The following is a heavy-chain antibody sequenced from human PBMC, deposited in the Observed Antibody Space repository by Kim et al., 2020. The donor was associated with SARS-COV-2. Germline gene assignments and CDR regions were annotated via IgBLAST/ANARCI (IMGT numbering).Heavy chain of an antibody. J-gene: IGHJ4*02. Sequence: SETLSLTCTVSGDSISSSPYYWGWIRQPPGKGLEWIVSIHNTGSTYYNPSLKSRVTMPVDTSRNQFSLKLTSVTAADTAVYYCARDRTFPFDYWGQGTLV. CDR1: GDSISSSPYY. CDR3: ARDRTFPFDY. V-gene: IGHV4-39*07. CDR2: IHNTGST.